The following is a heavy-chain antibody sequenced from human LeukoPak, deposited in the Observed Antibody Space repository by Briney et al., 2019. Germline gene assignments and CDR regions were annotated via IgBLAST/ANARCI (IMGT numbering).Heavy chain of an antibody. CDR2: ILSDGSKE. Sequence: GGSLRLSCAASGFTSSSYGMHWVRQAPGKGLEWVAVILSDGSKEFYTDSVKGRFTTSRDNAKNSLYLQMNSLRAEDTALYYCAKDSYYYDSSGYHTPLDYWGQGTLVTVSS. CDR1: GFTSSSYG. V-gene: IGHV3-33*03. J-gene: IGHJ4*02. D-gene: IGHD3-22*01. CDR3: AKDSYYYDSSGYHTPLDY.